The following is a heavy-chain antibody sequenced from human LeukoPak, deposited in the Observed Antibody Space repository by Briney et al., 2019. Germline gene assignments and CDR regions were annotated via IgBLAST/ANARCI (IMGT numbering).Heavy chain of an antibody. CDR1: GFTFSRYW. Sequence: PGGSLRLSCAASGFTFSRYWMRWVRQAPGKGLEWVANINEDGSEKYYVDSVKGRFTISRDNAKNSLYLQMNSLRVVDTAVYYCARKYSGYDYGYWGQGTLVTVSS. V-gene: IGHV3-7*04. CDR2: INEDGSEK. J-gene: IGHJ4*02. CDR3: ARKYSGYDYGY. D-gene: IGHD5-12*01.